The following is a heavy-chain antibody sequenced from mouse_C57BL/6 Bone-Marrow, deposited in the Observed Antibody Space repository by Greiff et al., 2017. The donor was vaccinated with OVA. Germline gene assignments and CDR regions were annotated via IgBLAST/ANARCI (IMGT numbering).Heavy chain of an antibody. J-gene: IGHJ3*01. CDR1: GYTFTSYW. CDR2: IHPSDSDT. CDR3: AICYYDCFWCAY. Sequence: QVHVKQSGAELVKPGASVKVSCKASGYTFTSYWMHWVKQRPGQGLEWIGRIHPSDSDTNYNQKFKGKATLTVDKSSSTAYMPLSSLTSKDSAVYYCAICYYDCFWCAYWGQGTLVTVSA. D-gene: IGHD2-4*01. V-gene: IGHV1-74*01.